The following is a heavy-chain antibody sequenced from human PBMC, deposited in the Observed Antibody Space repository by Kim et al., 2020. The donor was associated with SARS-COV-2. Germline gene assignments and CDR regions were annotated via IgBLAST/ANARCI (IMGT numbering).Heavy chain of an antibody. CDR3: TRKASEELELLVD. J-gene: IGHJ4*02. CDR1: GFTFGDYA. Sequence: GGSLRLSCTASGFTFGDYAMSWVRQAPGKGLEWVGFIRSKAYGGTTEYAASVKGRFTISRDDSKSIAYLQMNSLKTEDTAVYYCTRKASEELELLVDWGQGTLVTVSS. V-gene: IGHV3-49*04. CDR2: IRSKAYGGTT. D-gene: IGHD1-7*01.